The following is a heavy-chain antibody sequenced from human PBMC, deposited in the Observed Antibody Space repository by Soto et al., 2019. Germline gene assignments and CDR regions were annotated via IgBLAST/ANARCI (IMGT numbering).Heavy chain of an antibody. D-gene: IGHD3-22*01. CDR1: GFTFSSHS. Sequence: GGSLRLSCAASGFTFSSHSMNWVRQAPGKGLEWVSYISPSSSTIYYADSVKGRFSISRDNAKNSLSLQMNSLRAEDTAVYYCAREQYYYDTSGYSYWGQGTLVTVSS. CDR2: ISPSSSTI. CDR3: AREQYYYDTSGYSY. J-gene: IGHJ4*02. V-gene: IGHV3-48*01.